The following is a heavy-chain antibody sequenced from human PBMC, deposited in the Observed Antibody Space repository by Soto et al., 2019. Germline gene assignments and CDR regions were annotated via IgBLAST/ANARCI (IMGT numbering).Heavy chain of an antibody. D-gene: IGHD3-16*02. V-gene: IGHV3-23*01. CDR1: GFTFASYV. J-gene: IGHJ4*02. CDR2: ISATGDST. Sequence: AGGSLRLSCAGSGFTFASYVMTWVRQAPGKGLEWVSSISATGDSTYYAGSVKGRFTISRDNSKNTLFLQMNSLRAEDTAIYYCANAEHPRRSIGFDYWGQGTLVTVSS. CDR3: ANAEHPRRSIGFDY.